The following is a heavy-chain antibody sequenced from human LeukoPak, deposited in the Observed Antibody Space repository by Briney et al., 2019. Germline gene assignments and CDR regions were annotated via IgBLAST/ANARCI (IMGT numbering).Heavy chain of an antibody. CDR1: GFTFSTYA. J-gene: IGHJ4*02. CDR3: ANQLRSGLSIDY. CDR2: ISGSGGST. V-gene: IGHV3-23*01. D-gene: IGHD2-2*01. Sequence: GGSLRLSCAASGFTFSTYAMSWVRQAPGKGLEWVSAISGSGGSTYYADSVKGRFTISRDNSKNTLSLQMTSLRAEDTAVYYCANQLRSGLSIDYWGQGTLVTVSS.